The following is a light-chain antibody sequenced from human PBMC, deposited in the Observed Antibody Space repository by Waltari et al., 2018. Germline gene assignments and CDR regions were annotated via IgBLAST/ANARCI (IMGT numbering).Light chain of an antibody. J-gene: IGKJ1*01. Sequence: DIQMTQSPSTLSASVGDRVTITCRASQSISTWLAWDQQKPGKAPKLRIYKASSLESGVPSSFGGSGSGTEFTLTISSLQPDDFATYYCQQYDSSRTFGQGTKVEIK. CDR3: QQYDSSRT. CDR1: QSISTW. CDR2: KAS. V-gene: IGKV1-5*03.